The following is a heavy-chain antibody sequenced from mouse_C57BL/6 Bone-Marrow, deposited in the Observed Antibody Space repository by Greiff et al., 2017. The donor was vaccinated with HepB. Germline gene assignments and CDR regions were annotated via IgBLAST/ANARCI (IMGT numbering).Heavy chain of an antibody. D-gene: IGHD1-1*01. J-gene: IGHJ2*01. V-gene: IGHV6-3*01. Sequence: EVKLEESGGGLVQPGGSMKLSCVASGFTFSNYWMNWVRQSPEKGLEWVAQIRLKSDNYATHYAESVKGRFTISRDDSKSSVYLQMNNLRAEDTGIYYCTGGTTVVATRDWGQGTTLTVSS. CDR2: IRLKSDNYAT. CDR3: TGGTTVVATRD. CDR1: GFTFSNYW.